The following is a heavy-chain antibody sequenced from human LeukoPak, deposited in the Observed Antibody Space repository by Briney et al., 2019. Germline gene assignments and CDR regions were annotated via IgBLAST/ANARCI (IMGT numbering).Heavy chain of an antibody. V-gene: IGHV4-39*07. CDR1: GGSISSSSYY. J-gene: IGHJ3*02. CDR3: ARDITMVRGVISFDI. D-gene: IGHD3-10*01. Sequence: SETLSLTCTVSGGSISSSSYYWGWIRQPPVKGLEWIGSIYYSGSTYYNPSLKSRVTISVDTSKNQFSLKLSSVTAADTAVYYCARDITMVRGVISFDIWGQGTMVTVSS. CDR2: IYYSGST.